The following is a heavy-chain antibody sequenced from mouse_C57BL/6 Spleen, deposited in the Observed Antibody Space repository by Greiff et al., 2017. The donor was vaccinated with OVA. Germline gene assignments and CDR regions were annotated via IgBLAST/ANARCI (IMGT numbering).Heavy chain of an antibody. CDR1: GFTFSDYG. J-gene: IGHJ2*01. Sequence: EVKLMESGGGLVKPGGSLKLSCAASGFTFSDYGMHWVRQAPVKGLEWVAYISSGSSTIYYADTVKGRFTISRDNAKNTLFLQMTSLRSEDTAMYYCARSPFDYWGQGTTLTVSS. CDR3: ARSPFDY. CDR2: ISSGSSTI. V-gene: IGHV5-17*01.